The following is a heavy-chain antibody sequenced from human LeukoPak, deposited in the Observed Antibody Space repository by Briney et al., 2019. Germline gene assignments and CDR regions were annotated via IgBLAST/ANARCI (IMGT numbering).Heavy chain of an antibody. CDR3: ARHMTLAGSVRI. J-gene: IGHJ3*02. V-gene: IGHV4-39*01. CDR1: GGSISSSSYY. D-gene: IGHD6-19*01. Sequence: SETLSPTCTVSGGSISSSSYYWGWIRQPPGKGLEWIGSIYYSGSTYYNPSLKSRVTISVDTSKNQFSLKLSSVTAADTAVYYCARHMTLAGSVRIWGQGTMVTVSS. CDR2: IYYSGST.